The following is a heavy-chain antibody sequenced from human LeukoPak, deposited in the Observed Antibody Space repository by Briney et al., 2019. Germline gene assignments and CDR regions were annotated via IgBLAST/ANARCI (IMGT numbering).Heavy chain of an antibody. CDR2: VNHSGYT. D-gene: IGHD4-17*01. V-gene: IGHV4-34*01. CDR3: ARMTTGHDF. J-gene: IGHJ4*02. CDR1: GTSFSSYY. Sequence: SETLSLTCAVSGTSFSSYYWRWIRQPPGKGLEWIGEVNHSGYTNDNPSLKSRVTISVDTSKNQFSLRLRSVTAADTGVYFCARMTTGHDFWGQGTLVTVSS.